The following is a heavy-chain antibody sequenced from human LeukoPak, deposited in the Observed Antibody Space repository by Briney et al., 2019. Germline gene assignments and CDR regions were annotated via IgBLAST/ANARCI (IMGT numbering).Heavy chain of an antibody. Sequence: QAGGSLRLSCAASGFTFNKYDMTWVRQAPGKGLEWVSSIRANGEDTFYTDSVKGRFTMSRDNSKNMVYLQMNSLRAEDTAVYYCARGDPAMVQFDFWGQGTLVTVSS. D-gene: IGHD5-18*01. CDR3: ARGDPAMVQFDF. J-gene: IGHJ4*02. V-gene: IGHV3-23*01. CDR1: GFTFNKYD. CDR2: IRANGEDT.